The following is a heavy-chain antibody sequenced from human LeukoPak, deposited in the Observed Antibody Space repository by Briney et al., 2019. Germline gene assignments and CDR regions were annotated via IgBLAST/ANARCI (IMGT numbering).Heavy chain of an antibody. J-gene: IGHJ6*02. CDR2: INHSGGT. D-gene: IGHD6-6*01. CDR1: GGSFSGYY. Sequence: MPSETLSLTCAVYGGSFSGYYWSWIRQPLGKGLEWIGEINHSGGTNYNPSLKSRVTISVDTSKNQFSLKLSSVTAADTAVYYCARIKRVGGSSSAYYYYYGMDVWGQGTTVTVSS. CDR3: ARIKRVGGSSSAYYYYYGMDV. V-gene: IGHV4-34*01.